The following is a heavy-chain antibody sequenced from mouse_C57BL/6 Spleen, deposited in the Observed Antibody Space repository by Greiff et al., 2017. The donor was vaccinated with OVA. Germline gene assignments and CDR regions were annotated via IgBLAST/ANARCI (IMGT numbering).Heavy chain of an antibody. CDR3: ARAGLGRGWFAY. CDR2: INPGSGGT. V-gene: IGHV1-54*01. Sequence: QVHVKQSGAELVRPGTSVKVSCKASGYAFTNYLIEWVKQRPGQGLEWIGVINPGSGGTNYNEKFKGKATLTADKSSSTAYMQLSSLTSEDSAVYFCARAGLGRGWFAYWGQGTLVTVSA. D-gene: IGHD4-1*01. CDR1: GYAFTNYL. J-gene: IGHJ3*01.